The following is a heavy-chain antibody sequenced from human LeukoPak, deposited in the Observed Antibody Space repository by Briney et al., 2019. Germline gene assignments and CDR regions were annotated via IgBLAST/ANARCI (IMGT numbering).Heavy chain of an antibody. CDR3: ARDKGISVAGTGGFDY. D-gene: IGHD6-19*01. CDR2: ISYDGSNK. J-gene: IGHJ4*02. CDR1: GFTFSSYA. V-gene: IGHV3-30-3*01. Sequence: PGRSLRLSCAASGFTFSSYAMHWVRQAPGKGLEWVAVISYDGSNKYYADSVKGRFTISRDNSKNTLYLQMNSLRAEDTAVYYCARDKGISVAGTGGFDYWGQRTLVTVSS.